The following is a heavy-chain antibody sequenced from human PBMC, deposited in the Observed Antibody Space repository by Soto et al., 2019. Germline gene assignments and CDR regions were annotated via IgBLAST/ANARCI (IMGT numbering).Heavy chain of an antibody. CDR3: ATDYGGNSTYNLGFDY. J-gene: IGHJ4*02. Sequence: ASVKVSCKVSGYTLTELSMHWVRQAPGKGLEWMGGFDPEDGETIYAQKFQGRVTMTEDTSTDTAYMELSSLRSEDMAVYYCATDYGGNSTYNLGFDYWGQGTLVTVSS. V-gene: IGHV1-24*01. CDR1: GYTLTELS. CDR2: FDPEDGET. D-gene: IGHD4-17*01.